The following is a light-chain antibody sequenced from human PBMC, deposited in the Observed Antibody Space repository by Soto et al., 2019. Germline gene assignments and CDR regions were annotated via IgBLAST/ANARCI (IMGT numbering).Light chain of an antibody. CDR2: GAS. CDR1: QDLRTY. V-gene: IGKV1-9*01. CDR3: QQIHSYPLT. J-gene: IGKJ4*01. Sequence: DIQLTQSPSFLSASVGDRVTITCRASQDLRTYLGWYQQKPGKASNVLIYGASTLQSGVPSRFSGSGSGTEFTLTITSLQPEDSATYYCQQIHSYPLTFGGGTKVEIK.